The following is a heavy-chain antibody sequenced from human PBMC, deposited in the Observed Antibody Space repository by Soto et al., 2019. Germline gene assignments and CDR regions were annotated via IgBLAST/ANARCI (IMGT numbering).Heavy chain of an antibody. CDR3: ARERGYYGSGSYPPP. J-gene: IGHJ5*02. CDR1: GGSISSGDYY. Sequence: QVQLQESGPGLVKPSQTLSLTCTVSGGSISSGDYYWSWIRQPPGKGLEWIGYIYYSGSTYYNPSLKSRVTISVDTSKNQFSLKLSSVTAADTAVYYCARERGYYGSGSYPPPWGQGTLVTVSS. D-gene: IGHD3-10*01. CDR2: IYYSGST. V-gene: IGHV4-30-4*01.